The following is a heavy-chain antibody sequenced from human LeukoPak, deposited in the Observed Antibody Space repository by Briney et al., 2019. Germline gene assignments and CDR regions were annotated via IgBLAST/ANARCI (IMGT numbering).Heavy chain of an antibody. CDR3: ARGHIVQGTRWFDP. D-gene: IGHD2-21*01. V-gene: IGHV4-39*07. Sequence: SETLSLTCTVSGGSISSGGYYWSWIRQPPGEGLEWIGEINHSGSTNYNPSLKSRVTISVDTSKNQFSLKLSSVTAADTAVYYCARGHIVQGTRWFDPWGQGTLVTVSS. CDR2: INHSGST. CDR1: GGSISSGGYY. J-gene: IGHJ5*02.